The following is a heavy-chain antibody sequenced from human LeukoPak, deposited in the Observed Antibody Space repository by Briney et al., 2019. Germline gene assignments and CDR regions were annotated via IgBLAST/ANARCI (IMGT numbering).Heavy chain of an antibody. CDR2: IIPIFGTA. CDR1: GGTFSSYA. V-gene: IGHV1-69*13. D-gene: IGHD3-3*01. CDR3: ARVEVASDFWSGSGYYYYYMDV. J-gene: IGHJ6*03. Sequence: SVKVSCKASGGTFSSYAISWVRQAPGQGLEWMGGIIPIFGTANYAQKFQGRVTITADESTSTAYMELSSLRSEDTAVYYCARVEVASDFWSGSGYYYYYMDVWGKGTTVTVSS.